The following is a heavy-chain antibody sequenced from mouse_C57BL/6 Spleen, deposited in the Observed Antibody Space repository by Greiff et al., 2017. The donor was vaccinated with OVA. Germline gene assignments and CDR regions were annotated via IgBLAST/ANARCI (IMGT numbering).Heavy chain of an antibody. D-gene: IGHD2-4*01. CDR3: ARYDYDVYYAMDY. CDR2: INPNNGGT. CDR1: GYTFTDYN. J-gene: IGHJ4*01. Sequence: DVKLQESGPELVKPGASVKIPCKASGYTFTDYNMDWVKQSHGKSLEWIGDINPNNGGTIYNQKFKGKATLTVDKSSSTAYMELRSLTSEDTAVYYCARYDYDVYYAMDYWGQGTSVTVSS. V-gene: IGHV1-18*01.